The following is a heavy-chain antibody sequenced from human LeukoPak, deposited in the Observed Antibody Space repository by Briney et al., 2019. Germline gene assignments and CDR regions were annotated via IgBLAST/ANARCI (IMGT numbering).Heavy chain of an antibody. Sequence: PGGSLRLSCAASGFTFSSYGMHWVRQAPGKGLEWVAVISYDGSNKYYADSVKGRFTISRDNSKNTLYLQMNSLRAEDTAVYFCAKRGVVIRVILVGFHKEAYYFDSWGQGVLVTVSS. J-gene: IGHJ4*02. V-gene: IGHV3-30*18. D-gene: IGHD3-22*01. CDR2: ISYDGSNK. CDR1: GFTFSSYG. CDR3: AKRGVVIRVILVGFHKEAYYFDS.